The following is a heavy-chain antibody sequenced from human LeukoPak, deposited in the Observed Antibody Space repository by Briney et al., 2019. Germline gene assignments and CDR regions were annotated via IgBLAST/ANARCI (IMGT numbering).Heavy chain of an antibody. CDR3: ARHPMVRGVIIKFDP. CDR1: GYSISSGYY. Sequence: KPSATLSLTCAVSGYSISSGYYWGWLRQPPGKGLEWIGSIYHSGSTYYNPSLKSRVTISVDTSKNQFSLKLSSVTAADTAVYYCARHPMVRGVIIKFDPWGQGTLVTVSS. J-gene: IGHJ5*02. D-gene: IGHD3-10*01. V-gene: IGHV4-38-2*01. CDR2: IYHSGST.